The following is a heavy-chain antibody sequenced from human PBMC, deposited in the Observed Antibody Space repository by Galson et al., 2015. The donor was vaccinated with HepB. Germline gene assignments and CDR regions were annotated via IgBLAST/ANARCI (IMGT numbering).Heavy chain of an antibody. J-gene: IGHJ4*02. Sequence: SLRLSCAASGFTFSSYWMHWVRQAPGKGLVWVSRINSDGSSTSYADSVKGRFTISRDNAKNTLYLQMNSLRAEDTAVYYCAKESNWGLIKGHYDYWGQGTLVTVSS. D-gene: IGHD7-27*01. CDR3: AKESNWGLIKGHYDY. CDR1: GFTFSSYW. V-gene: IGHV3-74*01. CDR2: INSDGSST.